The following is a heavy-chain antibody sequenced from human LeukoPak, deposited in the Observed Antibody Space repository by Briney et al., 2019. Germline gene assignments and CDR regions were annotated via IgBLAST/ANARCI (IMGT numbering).Heavy chain of an antibody. V-gene: IGHV1-69*13. Sequence: ASVKVSCKASGGTFSSYAISWVRQAPGQGLEWMGGIIPIFGTANYAQKFQGRVTITADESTSTAYMELSSLRSEDTAVYYCARRGGEYCGGDCYSEFDYWGQGTLVAVSS. J-gene: IGHJ4*02. CDR1: GGTFSSYA. D-gene: IGHD2-21*02. CDR3: ARRGGEYCGGDCYSEFDY. CDR2: IIPIFGTA.